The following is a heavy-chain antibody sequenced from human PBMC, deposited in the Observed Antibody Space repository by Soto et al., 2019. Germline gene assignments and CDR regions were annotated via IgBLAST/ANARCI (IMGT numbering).Heavy chain of an antibody. Sequence: QLQLQESGSRLVKPSQTLSLTCAVSGASLRSGGYSWSWVRQPPGKGLEFIGYSYLSGNTYLNPSRPTRVSISLDDSTTHFSLRVNSVTAADTAVYYCASRTDTGLAFWGQGTLVIVSS. CDR3: ASRTDTGLAF. J-gene: IGHJ4*02. D-gene: IGHD2-21*02. CDR1: GASLRSGGYS. CDR2: SYLSGNT. V-gene: IGHV4-30-2*01.